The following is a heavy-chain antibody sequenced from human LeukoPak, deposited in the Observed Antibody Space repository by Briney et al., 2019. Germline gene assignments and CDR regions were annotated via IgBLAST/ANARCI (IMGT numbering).Heavy chain of an antibody. V-gene: IGHV4-34*01. Sequence: SETLSLTCAVYGGSFSGYYWSWIRQPPAKGREWIGEINHSGSTNYNPSLKSRATMSVDTSKNQFSLKLSSVTAADTAVYYCSRDPYYYDSSGYPHYFDYWGQGTLVTVSS. CDR1: GGSFSGYY. CDR3: SRDPYYYDSSGYPHYFDY. CDR2: INHSGST. J-gene: IGHJ4*02. D-gene: IGHD3-22*01.